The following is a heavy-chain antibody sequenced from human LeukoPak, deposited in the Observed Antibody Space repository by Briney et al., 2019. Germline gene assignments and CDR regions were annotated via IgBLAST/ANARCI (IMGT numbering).Heavy chain of an antibody. CDR3: ARGSSSWYVQGAFDI. Sequence: SETLSLTCAVSGGSISSGGYSWSWLRQPPGKGLEWIVYIYHSGSTYYTPSLKSRVTIAVDRSKNHFSLKLSSVTAADTAVYYCARGSSSWYVQGAFDIWGQGTMVTVSS. CDR2: IYHSGST. CDR1: GGSISSGGYS. V-gene: IGHV4-30-2*01. J-gene: IGHJ3*02. D-gene: IGHD6-13*01.